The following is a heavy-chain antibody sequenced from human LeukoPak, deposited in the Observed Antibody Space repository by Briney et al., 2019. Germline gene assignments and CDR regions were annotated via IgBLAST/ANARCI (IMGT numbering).Heavy chain of an antibody. J-gene: IGHJ6*03. D-gene: IGHD3-3*01. CDR1: GDSVSSNSAA. CDR2: TYYRSKWYY. V-gene: IGHV6-1*01. Sequence: SQTLSLTCAISGDSVSSNSAAWSWIRQSPSRGLECLGRTYYRSKWYYNYAVSVKSRITIIPDTSKNQFSLKLSSVTAADTAVYYCARHSVSSDDFWSGYLPTNMDVWGKGTTVTVSS. CDR3: ARHSVSSDDFWSGYLPTNMDV.